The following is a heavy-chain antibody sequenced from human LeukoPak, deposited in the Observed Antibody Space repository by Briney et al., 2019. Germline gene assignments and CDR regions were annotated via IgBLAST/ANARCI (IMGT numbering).Heavy chain of an antibody. CDR1: GFTFSSYA. Sequence: GGSLRLSCAASGFTFSSYALSWVRQAPGKGLEWVSAISGSGGSTYYADSVKGRFTISRDNSKNTLYLQMNSLRAEDTAVYYCAKDHVVVTASDAFDIWGQGTMVTVSS. CDR2: ISGSGGST. J-gene: IGHJ3*02. D-gene: IGHD2-21*02. V-gene: IGHV3-23*01. CDR3: AKDHVVVTASDAFDI.